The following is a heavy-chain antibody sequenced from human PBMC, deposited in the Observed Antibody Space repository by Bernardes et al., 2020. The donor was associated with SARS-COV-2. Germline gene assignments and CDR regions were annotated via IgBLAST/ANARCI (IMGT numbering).Heavy chain of an antibody. CDR1: GYTFTGYY. Sequence: ASVKVSCMASGYTFTGYYMHWVRQAPGQGLEWMGWINHNSGGANYAQKFQGRVTMTRDTSIRTAYMELSRLRSDDTAVYYCARGELWTPHYTNGMDVWGQGTTVTVSS. V-gene: IGHV1-2*02. CDR3: ARGELWTPHYTNGMDV. CDR2: INHNSGGA. J-gene: IGHJ6*02. D-gene: IGHD5-18*01.